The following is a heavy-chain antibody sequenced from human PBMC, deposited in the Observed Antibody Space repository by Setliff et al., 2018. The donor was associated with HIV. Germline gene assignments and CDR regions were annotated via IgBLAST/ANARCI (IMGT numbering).Heavy chain of an antibody. CDR3: ARGGSSVVVTPMSSFDI. J-gene: IGHJ3*02. D-gene: IGHD2-21*02. CDR1: GYSFSGYY. CDR2: INPNTGGT. V-gene: IGHV1-2*04. Sequence: ASVKVSCKASGYSFSGYYIHWVRQAPGQGPGWMGWINPNTGGTKTAQKFQDWVTMTRDRSISTAFMEVNSLRSEDTAKYYCARGGSSVVVTPMSSFDIWGQGTMVTVSS.